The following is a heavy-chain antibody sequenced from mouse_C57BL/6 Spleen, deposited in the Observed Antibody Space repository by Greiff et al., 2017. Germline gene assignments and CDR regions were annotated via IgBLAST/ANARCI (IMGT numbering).Heavy chain of an antibody. Sequence: QVQLQQPGTELVKPGASVKLSCKASGYTFTSYWMHWVKQRPGQGLEWIGNINPSNGGTNYNEKFKSKATLTVEKTTTTAYMQLSSLTSEDSAVYFGARSRGWFDYWGQGTTLTVSS. V-gene: IGHV1-53*01. D-gene: IGHD2-3*01. J-gene: IGHJ2*01. CDR3: ARSRGWFDY. CDR1: GYTFTSYW. CDR2: INPSNGGT.